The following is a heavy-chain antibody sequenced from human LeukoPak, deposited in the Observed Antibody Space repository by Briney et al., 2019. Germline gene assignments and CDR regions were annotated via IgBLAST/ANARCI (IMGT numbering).Heavy chain of an antibody. Sequence: SQTLSLTCVVSGGSVSSGSYYLSWIRQPPGKGLEWIGYIYYSGRTNYNPSLKSRVTISVDTSKNQFSLKLSSVTAADTAVYYCARQSTYYYDSSDLNWFDPWGQGTLVTVSS. CDR2: IYYSGRT. CDR3: ARQSTYYYDSSDLNWFDP. D-gene: IGHD3-22*01. J-gene: IGHJ5*02. CDR1: GGSVSSGSYY. V-gene: IGHV4-61*01.